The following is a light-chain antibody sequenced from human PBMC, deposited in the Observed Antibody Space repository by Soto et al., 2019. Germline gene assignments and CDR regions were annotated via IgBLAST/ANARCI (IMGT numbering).Light chain of an antibody. CDR3: QQYDSSPVT. V-gene: IGKV3-20*01. CDR2: GAS. J-gene: IGKJ2*01. CDR1: QSVSSSY. Sequence: ENVLTQSPGTLSLSPGERATLSCRASQSVSSSYLTWYQQKPGQAPRLLIYGASSRATDIPDRFSCSGSGTDFTLNISRLEPEDFAVYYWQQYDSSPVTFGQGTKLEIK.